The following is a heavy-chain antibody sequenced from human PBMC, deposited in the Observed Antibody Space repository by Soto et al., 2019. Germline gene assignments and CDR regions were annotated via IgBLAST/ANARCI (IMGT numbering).Heavy chain of an antibody. D-gene: IGHD6-13*01. CDR2: ISTNSRSI. CDR3: AKDISIAAAGAYWYFDL. J-gene: IGHJ2*01. Sequence: LRLSCAASGFTFSTFTMNWVRQAPGKGLEWVSSISTNSRSIYYADSVKGRFTISRDNAKNSLYLQMNGLRAEDTALYYCAKDISIAAAGAYWYFDLWGRGTLVTVSS. CDR1: GFTFSTFT. V-gene: IGHV3-21*04.